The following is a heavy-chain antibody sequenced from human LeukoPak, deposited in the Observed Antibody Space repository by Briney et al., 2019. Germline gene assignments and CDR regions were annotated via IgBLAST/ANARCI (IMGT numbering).Heavy chain of an antibody. CDR2: ISGSGGST. D-gene: IGHD3-22*01. V-gene: IGHV3-23*01. CDR3: AKDPYYESSGYYDY. J-gene: IGHJ4*02. Sequence: GGSLRLSCAVSGFTFSSYAMSWVRQAPGKGLEWVSAISGSGGSTYYADSVKGRFTISRDNSKNTLYLQMNSLRAEDTAVFYCAKDPYYESSGYYDYRGQGTLATVSS. CDR1: GFTFSSYA.